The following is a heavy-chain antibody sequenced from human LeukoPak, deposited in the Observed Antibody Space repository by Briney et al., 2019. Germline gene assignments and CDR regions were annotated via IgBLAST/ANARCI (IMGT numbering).Heavy chain of an antibody. CDR3: ARDLKDSSGYYHPGWFDP. J-gene: IGHJ5*02. D-gene: IGHD3-22*01. Sequence: SETLSLTCTISGYSVTSDYYWGWIRQPPGKGLEWIGTIYHSGSTYYNPSLKSRVTISVDTSKNQFSLRVNSVTAADTALYYCARDLKDSSGYYHPGWFDPWGQGTLVTVSS. CDR1: GYSVTSDYY. V-gene: IGHV4-38-2*02. CDR2: IYHSGST.